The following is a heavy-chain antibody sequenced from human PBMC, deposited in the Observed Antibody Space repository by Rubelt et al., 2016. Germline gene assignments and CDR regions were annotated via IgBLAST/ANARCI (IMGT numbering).Heavy chain of an antibody. J-gene: IGHJ5*02. D-gene: IGHD6-6*01. Sequence: QVLLQESGPGLVKPSETLSLTCSISDSSMNIHSWSWFRRPPGKGLEWIGFVSDSGRTNYNPSLDSRVSLSMDRSKAEFYMNLKSVTASDTAVYYCARDDSTSSAGWFDPWGPGTLVTVSS. V-gene: IGHV4-59*11. CDR2: VSDSGRT. CDR1: DSSMNIHS. CDR3: ARDDSTSSAGWFDP.